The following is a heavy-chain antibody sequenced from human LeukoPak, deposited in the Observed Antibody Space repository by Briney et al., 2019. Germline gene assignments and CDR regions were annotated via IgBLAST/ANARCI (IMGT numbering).Heavy chain of an antibody. D-gene: IGHD3-10*01. CDR1: GDSISSYY. CDR3: ATVAVIRGVTYFDY. CDR2: LFYSGST. J-gene: IGHJ4*02. Sequence: SETLSLTCTVSGDSISSYYWSWIRQPPGKGLEWIAYLFYSGSTDYNPSLESRVTISVDTSKNQFSLKLRSVTAADTAVYYCATVAVIRGVTYFDYWGQGTPVTVSS. V-gene: IGHV4-59*01.